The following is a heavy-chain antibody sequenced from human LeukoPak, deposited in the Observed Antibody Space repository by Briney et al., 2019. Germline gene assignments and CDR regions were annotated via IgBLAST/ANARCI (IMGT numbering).Heavy chain of an antibody. CDR1: GFTFSSYG. CDR2: IRYDGSNK. V-gene: IGHV3-30*02. D-gene: IGHD3-22*01. Sequence: PGGSLRLSCAASGFTFSSYGMHWVRQAPGKGLEWVAFIRYDGSNKYYADSVKGRFTISRDNSKNTLYLQMNSLRAEDTAVYYCAKDITMIVENDAFDIWGQGTMDTVSS. J-gene: IGHJ3*02. CDR3: AKDITMIVENDAFDI.